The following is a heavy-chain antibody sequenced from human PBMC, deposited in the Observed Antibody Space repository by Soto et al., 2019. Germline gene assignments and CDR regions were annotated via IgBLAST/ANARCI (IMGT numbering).Heavy chain of an antibody. J-gene: IGHJ6*02. CDR2: ISGSSSGT. V-gene: IGHV3-23*01. CDR1: GFNFGAYA. Sequence: LRLSCEASGFNFGAYAMNWVRQAPGKGLEWVSGISGSSSGTYYTDSVKGRFTISRDNSKNTVYLQMNSLRGEDTAVYYCAKDRSENFWVYYYAMDVWGQGTAVTVSS. D-gene: IGHD6-19*01. CDR3: AKDRSENFWVYYYAMDV.